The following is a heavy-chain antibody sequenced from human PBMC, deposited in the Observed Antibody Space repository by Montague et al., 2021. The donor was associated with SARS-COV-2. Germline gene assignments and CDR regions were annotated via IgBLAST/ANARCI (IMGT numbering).Heavy chain of an antibody. V-gene: IGHV2-70*11. Sequence: PALVKPTQTLTLTCTFSGFSLSTSGMCVSWIRQPPGKALEWLARIDWDDDEYYSTSLKTRLTISKDTSKNQVVLTMTNMDPVDIATYYCAREYSSGVYFDYWGQGTLVTVSS. CDR3: AREYSSGVYFDY. D-gene: IGHD6-19*01. CDR2: IDWDDDE. CDR1: GFSLSTSGMC. J-gene: IGHJ4*02.